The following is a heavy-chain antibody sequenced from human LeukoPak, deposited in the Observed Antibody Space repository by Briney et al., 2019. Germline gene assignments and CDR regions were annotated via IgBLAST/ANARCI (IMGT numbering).Heavy chain of an antibody. Sequence: GGSLRLSCAVSGFTVSNNYITWVRQAPGAGLEWVSLLSSTGSEYCADSVKGRFTISSDNSKNTLYLQMNSLRVEDTAVYYCARARVGGYYYYYGFDVWGQGTTVTVSS. V-gene: IGHV3-66*01. D-gene: IGHD3-16*01. J-gene: IGHJ6*02. CDR1: GFTVSNNY. CDR2: LSSTGSE. CDR3: ARARVGGYYYYYGFDV.